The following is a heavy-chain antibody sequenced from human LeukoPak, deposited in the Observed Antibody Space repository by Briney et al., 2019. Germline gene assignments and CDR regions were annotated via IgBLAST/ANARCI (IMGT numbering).Heavy chain of an antibody. CDR2: IYYSGST. V-gene: IGHV4-59*01. D-gene: IGHD3-3*01. Sequence: SETLSLTCTVSGGSISSYYWSWIRQPPGKGLEWIGYIYYSGSTNYNPSLKSRVTISVDTSKNQFSLKLSSVTAADTAVYYCARACYDFWSVYYFDYWGQGTLVTVSS. CDR1: GGSISSYY. CDR3: ARACYDFWSVYYFDY. J-gene: IGHJ4*02.